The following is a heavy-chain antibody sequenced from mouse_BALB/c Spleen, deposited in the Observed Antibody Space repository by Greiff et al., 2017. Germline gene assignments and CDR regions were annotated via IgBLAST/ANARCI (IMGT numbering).Heavy chain of an antibody. J-gene: IGHJ3*01. CDR2: ISSGSSTI. Sequence: EVQRVESGGGLVQPGGSRKLSCAASGFTFSSFGMHWVRQAPEKGLEWVAYISSGSSTIYYADTVKGRFTISRDNPKNTLFLQMTSLRSEDTAMYYCARSRDYDVYAYWGQGTLVTVSA. CDR1: GFTFSSFG. V-gene: IGHV5-17*02. CDR3: ARSRDYDVYAY. D-gene: IGHD2-4*01.